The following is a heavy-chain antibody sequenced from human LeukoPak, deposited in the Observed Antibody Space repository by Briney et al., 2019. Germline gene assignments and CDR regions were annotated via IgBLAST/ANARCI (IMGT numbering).Heavy chain of an antibody. Sequence: GGALRLSCAASGFTFSSYGMHGLGQAPSKELEWVAVICYDGSNKYYADSVQGRFTISRDNSKNPQYLQMKSLRAEDTAVYYCARDGGYSGYVLYYFDYWGQGTLVTVSS. D-gene: IGHD5-12*01. J-gene: IGHJ4*02. V-gene: IGHV3-33*01. CDR1: GFTFSSYG. CDR2: ICYDGSNK. CDR3: ARDGGYSGYVLYYFDY.